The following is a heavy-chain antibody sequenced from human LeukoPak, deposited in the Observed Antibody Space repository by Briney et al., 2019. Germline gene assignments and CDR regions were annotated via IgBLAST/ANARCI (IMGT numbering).Heavy chain of an antibody. CDR1: GFTFSSYA. D-gene: IGHD3-22*01. V-gene: IGHV3-30*04. CDR3: ARNSDYYDYSPQSV. CDR2: IGHDGADK. J-gene: IGHJ4*02. Sequence: GGSLRLSCAASGFTFSSYAMSWVRQAPGKGLEWVALIGHDGADKYYADSVKGRFLISRDNSKSMLFLQMNSLIIEDTAVYYCARNSDYYDYSPQSVWGQGTLVTVS.